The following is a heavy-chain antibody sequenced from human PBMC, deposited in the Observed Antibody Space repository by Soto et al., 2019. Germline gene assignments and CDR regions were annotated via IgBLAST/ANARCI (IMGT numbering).Heavy chain of an antibody. CDR2: IYYSGST. J-gene: IGHJ4*02. CDR3: ARADDFSDRFEY. D-gene: IGHD4-17*01. Sequence: QVQLQESGPGLVKPSQTLSLTCTVSGGSISSGDFYWRWIRQPPGKGLELIGNIYYSGSTYYNPSLRSRAIMSVDTYKNQFSRKLSYLTAADTAVYCCARADDFSDRFEYCGQGALVTVSS. CDR1: GGSISSGDFY. V-gene: IGHV4-30-4*01.